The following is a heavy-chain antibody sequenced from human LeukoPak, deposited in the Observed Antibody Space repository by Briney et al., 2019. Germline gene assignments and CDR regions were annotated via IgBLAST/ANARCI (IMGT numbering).Heavy chain of an antibody. CDR1: GFTFSSYW. CDR2: INSDGSSA. CDR3: AREIDGGEYYGDYGVDY. Sequence: GGSLRLSCAASGFTFSSYWMHWVRQAPGKGLVWVSRINSDGSSASYADSVKVRFTISRDNAKNTLYLQMNSLRAEDTAVYSCAREIDGGEYYGDYGVDYWGQGTLVTVSS. J-gene: IGHJ4*02. V-gene: IGHV3-74*01. D-gene: IGHD4-17*01.